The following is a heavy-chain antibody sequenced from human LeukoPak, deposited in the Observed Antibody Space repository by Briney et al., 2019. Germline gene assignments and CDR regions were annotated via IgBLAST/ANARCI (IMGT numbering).Heavy chain of an antibody. CDR3: ARAVSAYDAFDI. CDR1: GFTSSSYS. CDR2: ISSSSSYI. Sequence: PGGSLRLSCAASGFTSSSYSMNWVRQAPGKGLGWVSSISSSSSYIYYADSVKGRFTISRDNAKNSLYLQMNSLRAEDTAVYYCARAVSAYDAFDIWGQGTMVTVSS. J-gene: IGHJ3*02. V-gene: IGHV3-21*01.